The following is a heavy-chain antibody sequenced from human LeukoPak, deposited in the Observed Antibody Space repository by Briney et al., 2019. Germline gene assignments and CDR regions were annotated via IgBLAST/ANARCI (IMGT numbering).Heavy chain of an antibody. J-gene: IGHJ6*02. CDR1: GFTFSSYS. CDR2: ISSGSSSYI. CDR3: ARDGGPFLPNCMDV. Sequence: GGSLRLSCAASGFTFSSYSMNWVRQAPGKRLEWVSSISSGSSSYIYYADSVKGRFTISRDNAKNSLYLQMNSLRAEDTAVYYFARDGGPFLPNCMDVWGQGTTVTVSS. V-gene: IGHV3-21*01. D-gene: IGHD3-16*01.